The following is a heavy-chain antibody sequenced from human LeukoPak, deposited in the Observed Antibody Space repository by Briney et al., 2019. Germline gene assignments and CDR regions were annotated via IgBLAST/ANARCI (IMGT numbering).Heavy chain of an antibody. V-gene: IGHV3-66*01. D-gene: IGHD3-22*01. CDR1: GGSFSGYY. CDR2: IYSGGNT. Sequence: PSETLSLTCAVYGGSFSGYYWSWIRQPPGKGLECVSVIYSGGNTYYADSVKGRFTISRDNSKNTLYLQMNSLRAEDTAVYYCARKTDSGGQGDYWGPGTLVTVSS. J-gene: IGHJ4*02. CDR3: ARKTDSGGQGDY.